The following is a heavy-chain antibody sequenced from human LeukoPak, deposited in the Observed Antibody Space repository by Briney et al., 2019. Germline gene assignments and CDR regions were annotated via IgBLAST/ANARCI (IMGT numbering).Heavy chain of an antibody. CDR1: GFTFSDYS. CDR3: ARDYTYAFDN. Sequence: GGSLRLSCAASGFTFSDYSMNWVRQAPGKGLEWISYIGIDSGNTNYADSVKGRFTISGDKAKNSLYLQMNSLRVEDTAVYYCARDYTYAFDNWGQGTLVTVSS. V-gene: IGHV3-48*01. J-gene: IGHJ4*02. CDR2: IGIDSGNT.